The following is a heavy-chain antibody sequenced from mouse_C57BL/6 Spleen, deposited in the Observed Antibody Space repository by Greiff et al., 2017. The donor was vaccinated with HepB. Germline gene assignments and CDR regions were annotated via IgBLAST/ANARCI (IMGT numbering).Heavy chain of an antibody. Sequence: EVQLQQSGPELVKPGASVKISCKASGYSFTGYYMNWVKQSPEKSLEWIGEINPSTGGTTYNQKFKAKATLTVDKSSSTAYMQLKSLTSEDSAVYYCARYGYYPYFDYWGQGTTLTVSS. V-gene: IGHV1-42*01. CDR1: GYSFTGYY. CDR2: INPSTGGT. D-gene: IGHD2-3*01. CDR3: ARYGYYPYFDY. J-gene: IGHJ2*01.